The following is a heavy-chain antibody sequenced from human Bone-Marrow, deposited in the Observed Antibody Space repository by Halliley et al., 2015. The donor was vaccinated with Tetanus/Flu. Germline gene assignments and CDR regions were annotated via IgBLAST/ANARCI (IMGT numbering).Heavy chain of an antibody. J-gene: IGHJ4*02. CDR3: ARDLEWELLGAFDY. CDR2: IIPSFGTA. V-gene: IGHV1-69*06. Sequence: QLVQSGAEVKKPGSSVKVSCKASGGTFSRYAISWVRQAPGQGLEWMGGIIPSFGTAHYAQRFQGRVTITADRSTSTAYMEPSSLSSEDTAVYYCARDLEWELLGAFDYWGQGTLVTVSS. D-gene: IGHD1-26*01. CDR1: GGTFSRYA.